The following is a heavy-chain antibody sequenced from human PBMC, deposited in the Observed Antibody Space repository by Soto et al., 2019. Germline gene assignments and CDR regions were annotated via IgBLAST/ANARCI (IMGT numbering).Heavy chain of an antibody. CDR2: ISGSGGST. J-gene: IGHJ4*02. CDR1: GFTFSSYA. D-gene: IGHD1-1*01. V-gene: IGHV3-23*01. Sequence: GGSLRLSCAASGFTFSSYAMSWVRQAPGKGLEWVSAISGSGGSTYYADSVKGRFTISRDNSKNTLYLQMNSLRAEDTAVYYCVRPRSHNLRPLWDFDYWGQGTLVTVSS. CDR3: VRPRSHNLRPLWDFDY.